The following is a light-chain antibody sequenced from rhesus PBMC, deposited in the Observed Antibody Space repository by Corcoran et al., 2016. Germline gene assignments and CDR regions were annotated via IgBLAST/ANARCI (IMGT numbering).Light chain of an antibody. CDR3: QHYYDTPRT. J-gene: IGKJ1*01. Sequence: DIQMTQSPSALSASVGDRVTISCRASQNIYSNLAWYQQKPVKSPKLLIYAAVTLQTGIPSRFSGIESRTDFTLPIRRLQPEDSAAYYCQHYYDTPRTFGQGTKVEIK. V-gene: IGKV1S8*01. CDR2: AAV. CDR1: QNIYSN.